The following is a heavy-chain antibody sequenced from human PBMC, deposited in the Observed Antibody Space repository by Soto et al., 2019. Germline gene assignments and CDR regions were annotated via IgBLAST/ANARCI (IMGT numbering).Heavy chain of an antibody. Sequence: GASVKVSCKASGYTFTSYYMHWVRQAPGQGLEWMGIINPSGGSTSYAQKFQGRVTMTRDTSTSTVYMELSSLRSDDTAVYYCARDRGAGEANYDSSGYYYYGMDVWGQGTTVTVSS. D-gene: IGHD3-22*01. CDR3: ARDRGAGEANYDSSGYYYYGMDV. J-gene: IGHJ6*02. CDR2: INPSGGST. CDR1: GYTFTSYY. V-gene: IGHV1-46*01.